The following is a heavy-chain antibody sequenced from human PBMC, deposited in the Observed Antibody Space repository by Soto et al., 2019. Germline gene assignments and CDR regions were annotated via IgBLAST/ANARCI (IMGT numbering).Heavy chain of an antibody. J-gene: IGHJ4*02. CDR3: ARQAARNYIDS. CDR2: IDSRGRTL. D-gene: IGHD6-6*01. V-gene: IGHV3-11*01. CDR1: GFNFSDYS. Sequence: GVSLGLSGAASGFNFSDYSMSWIRQAPGKGLEWLAFIDSRGRTLSYADSVKGRFTISRDNAKNSLYLQMHSLRADDTAVYYCARQAARNYIDSWGQGDVVTVS.